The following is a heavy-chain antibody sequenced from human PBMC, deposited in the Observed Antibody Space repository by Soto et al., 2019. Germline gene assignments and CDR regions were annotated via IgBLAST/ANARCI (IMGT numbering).Heavy chain of an antibody. CDR2: IIPIFGTP. J-gene: IGHJ6*02. CDR1: GDTFSSYA. D-gene: IGHD3-16*01. Sequence: QVQLVQSGAEVKKPGSSVKVSCEASGDTFSSYAISWVRKAPGQGLEWMGGIIPIFGTPDYAQKFQGRVTITADESTSTAYMELSSLRSEDTAVYYCAITQPRNYYYGMDVWGPGTTVTVAS. V-gene: IGHV1-69*12. CDR3: AITQPRNYYYGMDV.